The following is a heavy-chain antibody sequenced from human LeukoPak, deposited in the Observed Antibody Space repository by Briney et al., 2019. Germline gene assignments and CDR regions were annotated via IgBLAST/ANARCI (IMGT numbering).Heavy chain of an antibody. J-gene: IGHJ6*03. CDR1: GYTFTSYG. CDR2: ISAYNGNT. D-gene: IGHD2-2*01. V-gene: IGHV1-18*01. CDR3: ARAVVVPAASPGYYYYYMDV. Sequence: ASVKVSCKASGYTFTSYGISWVRQAPGQGLEWMGWISAYNGNTNCAQKLQGRVTMTTDTSTSTAYMELRSLRSDDTAVYYCARAVVVPAASPGYYYYYMDVWGKGTTVTVSS.